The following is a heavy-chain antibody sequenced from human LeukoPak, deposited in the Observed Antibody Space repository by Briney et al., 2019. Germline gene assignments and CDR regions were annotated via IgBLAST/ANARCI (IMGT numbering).Heavy chain of an antibody. CDR2: IFNDGTTT. D-gene: IGHD2-21*02. CDR1: GFSFNAYG. V-gene: IGHV3-33*01. CDR3: AAQCGGGCSSDY. J-gene: IGHJ4*02. Sequence: GRSLRLSCAASGFSFNAYGMHWVRQAPGKGLEWVAIIFNDGTTTYFADSVKGRFTISRDNSENTLFLQMNTLRVEDTAVYYCAAQCGGGCSSDYWGQGTLVTVSS.